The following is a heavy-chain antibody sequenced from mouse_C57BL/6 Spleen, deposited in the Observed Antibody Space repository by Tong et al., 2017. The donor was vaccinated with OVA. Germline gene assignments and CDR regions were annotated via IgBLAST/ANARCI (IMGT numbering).Heavy chain of an antibody. CDR1: GYTFSSYW. CDR3: ARRGRQLGLQFAY. V-gene: IGHV1-9*01. J-gene: IGHJ3*01. CDR2: ILPGSGST. D-gene: IGHD3-2*01. Sequence: VQLQESGAELMKPGASVKISCKATGYTFSSYWIEWVKQRPGHGLEWIGEILPGSGSTNYNEKFKGKATFTADTSSNTAYMQLSSLTSEDSAVYYCARRGRQLGLQFAYWGKGTLVTVSA.